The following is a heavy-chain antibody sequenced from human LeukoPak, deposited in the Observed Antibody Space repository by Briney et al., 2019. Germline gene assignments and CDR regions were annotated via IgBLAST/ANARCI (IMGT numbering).Heavy chain of an antibody. V-gene: IGHV4-34*01. J-gene: IGHJ4*02. Sequence: SETLSLTCAVYGGSFTDFYWIWIRQPPGKGLEWIGELNHSGRPSYNSSLKSRVTISLDTSKNQFSLKVTSVTAADTAVYYCASSTDYDFIGGLWAQGTLVTVSS. CDR1: GGSFTDFY. D-gene: IGHD3-3*01. CDR2: LNHSGRP. CDR3: ASSTDYDFIGGL.